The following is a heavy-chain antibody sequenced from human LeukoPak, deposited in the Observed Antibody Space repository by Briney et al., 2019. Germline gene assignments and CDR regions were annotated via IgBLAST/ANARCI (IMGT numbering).Heavy chain of an antibody. CDR1: GFTFSSYG. Sequence: GGSLRLSCAASGFTFSSYGMHWVRQAPGKGLEWVAFIRYDGSNKYYADSVKGRFTISRDNSKNTLYLQMNSLRAEDTAVYYCATPVAFNRYHDFWSDIWGQGTMVTVSS. D-gene: IGHD3-3*01. CDR3: ATPVAFNRYHDFWSDI. V-gene: IGHV3-30*02. J-gene: IGHJ3*02. CDR2: IRYDGSNK.